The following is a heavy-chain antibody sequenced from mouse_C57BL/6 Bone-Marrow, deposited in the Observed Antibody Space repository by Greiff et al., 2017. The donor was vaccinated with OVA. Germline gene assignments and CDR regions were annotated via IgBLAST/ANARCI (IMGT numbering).Heavy chain of an antibody. CDR2: ISSGGSYT. CDR3: ARQYYGSSYPGWYFDV. J-gene: IGHJ1*03. CDR1: GFTFSSYG. D-gene: IGHD1-1*01. Sequence: EVQLVESGGDLVKPGGSLKLSCAASGFTFSSYGMSWVRQTPDKRLEWVATISSGGSYTYYPDSVKGRFTISRDNAKNTLYLQMSSLKSEDTAMYYCARQYYGSSYPGWYFDVWGTGTTVTVSS. V-gene: IGHV5-6*01.